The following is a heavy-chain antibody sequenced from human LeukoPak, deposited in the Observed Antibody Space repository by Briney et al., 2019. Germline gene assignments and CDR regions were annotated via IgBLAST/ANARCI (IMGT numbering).Heavy chain of an antibody. CDR1: GGSFSGYY. Sequence: PSETLSLTCAVYGGSFSGYYWSWIRQPPGKGLEWIGEINHSGSTNYNPSPKSRVTISVDTSKNQFSLKLSSVTAADTAVYYCARDLRHWNAFVAFDIWGQGTMVTVSS. J-gene: IGHJ3*02. CDR2: INHSGST. D-gene: IGHD1-1*01. V-gene: IGHV4-34*01. CDR3: ARDLRHWNAFVAFDI.